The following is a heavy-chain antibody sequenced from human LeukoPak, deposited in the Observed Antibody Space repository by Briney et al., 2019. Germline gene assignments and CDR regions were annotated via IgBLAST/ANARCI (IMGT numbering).Heavy chain of an antibody. CDR2: ISYDGKDK. Sequence: GTSLRLSCAASGFTFSSHGMHWVRQTPGKGLEWVAVISYDGKDKKFADSVKGRLTISRDNSMNMLYLQMNSLRPEDTAVYYSAKDRDLGGSSYYFDYWGQGTLVTVSS. CDR1: GFTFSSHG. J-gene: IGHJ4*02. V-gene: IGHV3-30*18. CDR3: AKDRDLGGSSYYFDY. D-gene: IGHD1-26*01.